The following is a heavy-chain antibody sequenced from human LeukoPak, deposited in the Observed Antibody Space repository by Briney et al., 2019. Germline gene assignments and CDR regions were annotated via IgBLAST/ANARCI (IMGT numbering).Heavy chain of an antibody. J-gene: IGHJ6*03. CDR2: INHSGST. CDR1: GGSFSGYY. CDR3: ANLPYYYDSSGSRTSRYYYYYMDV. V-gene: IGHV4-34*01. Sequence: SETLSLTCSVYGGSFSGYYWSRIRQPPGKGLEWIGDINHSGSTNYNPSLKSRVTISVDTSKNQFSLKLSSVTAADTAVYYCANLPYYYDSSGSRTSRYYYYYMDVWGKGTTVTISS. D-gene: IGHD3-22*01.